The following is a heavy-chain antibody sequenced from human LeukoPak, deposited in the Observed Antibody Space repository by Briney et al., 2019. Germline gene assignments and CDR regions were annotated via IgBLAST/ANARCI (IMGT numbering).Heavy chain of an antibody. D-gene: IGHD5-24*01. J-gene: IGHJ2*01. CDR3: ARAPVEMAPSWYFDL. V-gene: IGHV4-30-4*01. CDR1: GGSISSGDYY. Sequence: SQTLSLTCTVSGGSISSGDYYWSWIRQPPGKGLEWIGYIYYSGSTYYNPSLKSRVTISVDTSKNQFSLKLSSVTAADTAVYYCARAPVEMAPSWYFDLWGRGTLVTVSS. CDR2: IYYSGST.